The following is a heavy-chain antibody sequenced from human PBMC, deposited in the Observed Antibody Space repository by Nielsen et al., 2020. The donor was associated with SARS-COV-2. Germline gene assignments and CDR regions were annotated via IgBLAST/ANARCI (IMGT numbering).Heavy chain of an antibody. V-gene: IGHV4-34*01. CDR3: ASLLRYSGYDSWYYYYYMDV. Sequence: SETLSLTCAVYGGSFSGYYWSWIRQPPGKGLEWIGEINHSGSTNYNPSLKSRVTISVDTSKNQFSLKLSSVTAADTAVYYCASLLRYSGYDSWYYYYYMDVWGKGTTVTVSS. CDR2: INHSGST. J-gene: IGHJ6*03. D-gene: IGHD5-12*01. CDR1: GGSFSGYY.